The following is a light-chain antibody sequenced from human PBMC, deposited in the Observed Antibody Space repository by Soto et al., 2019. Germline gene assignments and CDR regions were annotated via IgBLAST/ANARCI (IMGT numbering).Light chain of an antibody. J-gene: IGKJ2*01. V-gene: IGKV3-20*01. Sequence: EIVLTQSPGTLSLSPGERATLSCRASQSVSSSYLAWYKQKPGQAPRLLIYGASSRATGIPDRFSASGSGTDFTLTISRLEPEDFEVYYWQQYGSSPNTFGQGTKLESK. CDR2: GAS. CDR1: QSVSSSY. CDR3: QQYGSSPNT.